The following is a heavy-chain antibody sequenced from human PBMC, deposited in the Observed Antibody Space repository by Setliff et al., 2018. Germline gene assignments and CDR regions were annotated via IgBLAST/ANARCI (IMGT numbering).Heavy chain of an antibody. CDR1: GGSISTDPYF. CDR2: ISYSGRT. V-gene: IGHV4-31*11. CDR3: ARVAYPNGGSCRYFDN. J-gene: IGHJ4*02. Sequence: PSETLSLTCAVSGGSISTDPYFWTWIRQHPVKGLEWIGYISYSGRTSYNPSLYSRITVSLDRSKNQFSLQLTSVTAADTAMYYCARVAYPNGGSCRYFDNWGQGTLVTV. D-gene: IGHD2-15*01.